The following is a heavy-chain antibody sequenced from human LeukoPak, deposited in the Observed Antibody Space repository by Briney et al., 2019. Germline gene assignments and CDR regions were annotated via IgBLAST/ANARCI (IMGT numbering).Heavy chain of an antibody. Sequence: PSETLSLTCTVSGGSISSYYWSWIRQPPGKGLEWIGYIYYRGSTNYNPSLKSRVTISVDTSKNQFSLKLSSVTAADTAVYYCARVFRYQLLPDAFDIWGQGTMVTVSS. V-gene: IGHV4-59*01. CDR3: ARVFRYQLLPDAFDI. D-gene: IGHD2-2*01. CDR2: IYYRGST. J-gene: IGHJ3*02. CDR1: GGSISSYY.